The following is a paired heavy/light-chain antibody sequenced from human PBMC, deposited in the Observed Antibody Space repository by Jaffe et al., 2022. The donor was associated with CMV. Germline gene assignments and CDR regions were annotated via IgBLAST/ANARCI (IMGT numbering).Light chain of an antibody. CDR3: MQGIHLPLT. Sequence: DVVMTQTPFFLSVTPGQPATMSCKSSQSLLQSDGKTYLYWYLQKPGQSPKLLVYGASTRFSGVPDRFSGSGSGTDFTLKISRVEAEDVGVYYCMQGIHLPLTFGRGTKVEIK. J-gene: IGKJ4*01. CDR2: GAS. CDR1: QSLLQSDGKTY. V-gene: IGKV2-29*03.
Heavy chain of an antibody. CDR3: ARRYPEGPGYFFDF. D-gene: IGHD1-1*01. V-gene: IGHV5-51*01. CDR2: IFPRNSDT. Sequence: EVQLVQSGAEVKKPGESLKISCQGFGYTYTDYWIAWVRQMPGKGLEWMGIIFPRNSDTKYSPSFQGQVTISADKSISTAYLHWSSLKASDTAIYYCARRYPEGPGYFFDFWGQGVLVTVSS. J-gene: IGHJ4*02. CDR1: GYTYTDYW.